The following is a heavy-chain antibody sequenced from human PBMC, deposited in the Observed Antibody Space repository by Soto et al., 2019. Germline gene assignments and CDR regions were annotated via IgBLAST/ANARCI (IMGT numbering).Heavy chain of an antibody. V-gene: IGHV4-38-2*01. D-gene: IGHD4-17*01. Sequence: SETLSLTCAVSGYSISSGYYWGWIRQPPGKGLEYIASIYHSGFIYYNPSLQSRVTMSVDTSKNQFSLKLTSVTAADTAVYYCARGGHGDSPLDYCGQGTLVTVSS. CDR3: ARGGHGDSPLDY. CDR1: GYSISSGYY. CDR2: IYHSGFI. J-gene: IGHJ4*02.